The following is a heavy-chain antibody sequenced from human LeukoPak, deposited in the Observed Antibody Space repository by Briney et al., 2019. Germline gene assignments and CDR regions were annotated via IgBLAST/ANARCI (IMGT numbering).Heavy chain of an antibody. D-gene: IGHD1-1*01. CDR1: GYTFTGYY. CDR2: INPNRGGT. Sequence: ASVKVSCKASGYTFTGYYMHWVRQAPGQGLEWMGWINPNRGGTNYAQKFQGRVTMTRDTSISTAYMELSSLRSDDTAVYYCARGGTGSPHGTFAGPDYWGQGTLVTVSS. CDR3: ARGGTGSPHGTFAGPDY. J-gene: IGHJ4*02. V-gene: IGHV1-2*02.